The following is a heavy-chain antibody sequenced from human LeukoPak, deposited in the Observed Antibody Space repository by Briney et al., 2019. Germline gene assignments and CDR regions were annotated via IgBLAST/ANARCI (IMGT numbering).Heavy chain of an antibody. J-gene: IGHJ4*02. Sequence: GGSLRLSCAASGFTFSRFCMHWVRQAPGKGLVWVSCINSDGSSTSYADSVQGRFTISRDNAKNTLYLQMDSLRAEDTAVYYCVPWSGPLEVDNWGQGTLVTLSS. CDR1: GFTFSRFC. CDR2: INSDGSST. V-gene: IGHV3-74*01. CDR3: VPWSGPLEVDN. D-gene: IGHD3-3*01.